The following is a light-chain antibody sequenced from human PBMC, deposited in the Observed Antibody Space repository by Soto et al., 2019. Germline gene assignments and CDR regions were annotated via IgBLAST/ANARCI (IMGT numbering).Light chain of an antibody. CDR3: QPHRNWPPT. Sequence: EIRRAQSQCPLPWSPDDRATHSCRASQSVRSNLLAWYQQKPGQAPRLLIYGATNRATGIQGRFSGRGSGTEFTLTICILQSEDFAVYYCQPHRNWPPTFRQGTTVEI. CDR1: QSVRSN. V-gene: IGKV3D-15*03. J-gene: IGKJ1*01. CDR2: GAT.